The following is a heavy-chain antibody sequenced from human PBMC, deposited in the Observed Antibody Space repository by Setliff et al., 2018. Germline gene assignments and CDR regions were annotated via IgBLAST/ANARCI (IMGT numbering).Heavy chain of an antibody. J-gene: IGHJ3*02. CDR3: AKGVGVPAAYSWLRTDTRPPNDAFDI. V-gene: IGHV3-66*01. CDR1: GLPVSGNY. CDR2: IYSDGRT. Sequence: PGGSLRLSCAASGLPVSGNYMSWVRQAPGKGPEWVSIIYSDGRTFYADSVKGIFLISRDNSKNTLYLQMNSLRAEDTAVYYCAKGVGVPAAYSWLRTDTRPPNDAFDIWGQGTMVTVSS. D-gene: IGHD2-2*01.